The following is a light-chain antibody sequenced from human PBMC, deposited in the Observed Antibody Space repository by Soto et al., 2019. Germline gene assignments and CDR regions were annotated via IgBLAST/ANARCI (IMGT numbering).Light chain of an antibody. CDR1: QNINNW. CDR3: QQYDTFSYT. Sequence: DIQMTQSPSTLSASVGDTVTITCRASQNINNWLAWYQQKPGKAPKLLIYKASSLESGVPSKFSGSGSGTEFTLTISGLQPDDFATYYCQQYDTFSYTFGQGTKLEIK. V-gene: IGKV1-5*03. CDR2: KAS. J-gene: IGKJ2*01.